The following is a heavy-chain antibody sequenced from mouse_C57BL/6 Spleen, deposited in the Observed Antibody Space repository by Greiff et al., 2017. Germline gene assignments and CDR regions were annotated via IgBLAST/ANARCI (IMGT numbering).Heavy chain of an antibody. Sequence: EVNLVESGGGLVKPGGSLKLSCAASGFTFSSYAMSWVRQTPEKRLEWVATISDGGSYTYYPDNVKGRFTISRDNAKNNLYLQMSHLMSEDTAMYYCARDDYYYGSSYRDYAMDYWGQGTSVTVSS. J-gene: IGHJ4*01. CDR1: GFTFSSYA. CDR2: ISDGGSYT. V-gene: IGHV5-4*01. D-gene: IGHD1-1*01. CDR3: ARDDYYYGSSYRDYAMDY.